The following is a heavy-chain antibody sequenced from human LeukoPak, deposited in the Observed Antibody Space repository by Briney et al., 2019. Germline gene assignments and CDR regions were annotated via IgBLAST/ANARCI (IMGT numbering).Heavy chain of an antibody. CDR2: INHSGST. CDR3: ASSGLWLAPYYYGMDV. D-gene: IGHD6-19*01. Sequence: SETLSLTCAVYGGSFSGYYWSWIRQPPGKGLEWIGEINHSGSTNYNPSLKSRVTISVDTSKNQFSLKLSSVTAADTAVYYCASSGLWLAPYYYGMDVWGQGTTVTVSS. CDR1: GGSFSGYY. V-gene: IGHV4-34*01. J-gene: IGHJ6*02.